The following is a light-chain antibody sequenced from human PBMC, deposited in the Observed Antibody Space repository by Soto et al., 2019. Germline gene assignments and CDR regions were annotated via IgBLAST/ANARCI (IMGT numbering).Light chain of an antibody. CDR1: QSVSSN. CDR2: GAS. V-gene: IGKV3-15*01. Sequence: EIVMTQSPATLSVSPGERATLSCRASQSVSSNSAWYQQKPGQAPRLLIYGASTRATGIPARFSGSGSGTEFTLIISSLQSEDFAVYYCQQYNNWPWTFCQGTKVDI. CDR3: QQYNNWPWT. J-gene: IGKJ1*01.